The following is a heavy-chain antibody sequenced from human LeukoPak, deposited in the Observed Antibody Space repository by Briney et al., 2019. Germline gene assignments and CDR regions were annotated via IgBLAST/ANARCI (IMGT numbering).Heavy chain of an antibody. CDR2: FDPEDGET. Sequence: SVKVSCKVSGYTLTELSMHWVRQAPGKGLEWMGGFDPEDGETIYAQKFQGRVTMTEDTSTDTAYMELSSLRAEDTAVYYCATDWNYGGAALDYWGQGTLVTVSS. V-gene: IGHV1-24*01. CDR1: GYTLTELS. J-gene: IGHJ4*02. D-gene: IGHD1-7*01. CDR3: ATDWNYGGAALDY.